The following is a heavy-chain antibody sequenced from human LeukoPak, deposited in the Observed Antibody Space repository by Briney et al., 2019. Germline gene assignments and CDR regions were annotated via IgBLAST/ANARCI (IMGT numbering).Heavy chain of an antibody. V-gene: IGHV1-69*01. CDR3: ASPRTDGSGSYSFFHPIDY. Sequence: SVKASCKASGGTFSSYAISWVRQAPGQGLEWMGGIIPIFGTANYAQKFQGRVTITADESTSTAYMELSSLRSEDAAVYYCASPRTDGSGSYSFFHPIDYWGQGTLVTVSS. CDR1: GGTFSSYA. D-gene: IGHD3-10*01. J-gene: IGHJ4*02. CDR2: IIPIFGTA.